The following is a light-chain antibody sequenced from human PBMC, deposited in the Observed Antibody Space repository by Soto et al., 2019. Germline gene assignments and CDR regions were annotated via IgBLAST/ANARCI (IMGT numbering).Light chain of an antibody. CDR3: SSHTPNITL. V-gene: IGLV2-14*03. CDR1: SGDVGSHY. J-gene: IGLJ2*01. CDR2: EGN. Sequence: QSVLTQPASVSGSPGQSITISCTGTSGDVGSHYVAWYQQRPNKAPKVLIYEGNNRPSGVSDRFSGSKSGNTASLTISGLQAEDEADYYCSSHTPNITLFGGGTKLTVL.